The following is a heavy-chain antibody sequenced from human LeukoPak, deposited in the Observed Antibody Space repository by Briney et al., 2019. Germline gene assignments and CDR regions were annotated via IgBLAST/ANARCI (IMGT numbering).Heavy chain of an antibody. CDR1: GFTVSSNY. D-gene: IGHD3-10*01. J-gene: IGHJ5*02. CDR2: IYSGGST. CDR3: ARERGVRFWFDP. Sequence: PSGGSLRLSCAASGFTVSSNYMSWVRQAPGKGLEWVSVIYSGGSTYYADSVKGRFTISGHNSKNTLYLQMNSLRAEDTAVYYCARERGVRFWFDPWGQGTLVTVSS. V-gene: IGHV3-53*04.